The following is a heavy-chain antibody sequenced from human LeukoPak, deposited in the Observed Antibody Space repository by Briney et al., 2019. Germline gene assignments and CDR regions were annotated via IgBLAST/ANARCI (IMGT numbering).Heavy chain of an antibody. CDR2: IWYDGSNK. Sequence: GRSLRLSCAASGFTFSSYGMHWVRQAPGKGLEWGAVIWYDGSNKYYADSVKGRFTISRDNSKNTLYLQMNSLRAEDTAVYYCAKGYCSGGSCYSNWFDPWGQGTLVTVSS. J-gene: IGHJ5*02. CDR3: AKGYCSGGSCYSNWFDP. CDR1: GFTFSSYG. V-gene: IGHV3-33*06. D-gene: IGHD2-15*01.